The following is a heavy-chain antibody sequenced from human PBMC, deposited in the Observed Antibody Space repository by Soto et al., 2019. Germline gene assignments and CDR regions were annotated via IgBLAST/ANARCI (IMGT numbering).Heavy chain of an antibody. V-gene: IGHV1-8*01. D-gene: IGHD3-16*02. CDR2: INPNSDDR. J-gene: IGHJ6*02. CDR1: GYTLTSYD. Sequence: ASVKVSCKASGYTLTSYDIHWVRQATGQGLEWMGWINPNSDDRHYAQKFQGRVTMTRNTSINTVYMELSRLRSEDTAMYYCARAIAVIDGYNRRHYGMDVWGQGTTVTVSS. CDR3: ARAIAVIDGYNRRHYGMDV.